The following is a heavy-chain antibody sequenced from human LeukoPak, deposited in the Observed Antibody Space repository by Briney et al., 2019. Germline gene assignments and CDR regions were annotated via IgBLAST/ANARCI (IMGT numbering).Heavy chain of an antibody. D-gene: IGHD5-12*01. Sequence: GASVKVSCKASGYTFTGYYMHWVRQAPGQGLEWMGWINPNSGGTNYAQKFQGRVTITADKTTSTTYMELSSLRSEDTAVYYCARGTYSAYELGSYMDVWGKGTTVTVAS. J-gene: IGHJ6*03. CDR2: INPNSGGT. CDR3: ARGTYSAYELGSYMDV. CDR1: GYTFTGYY. V-gene: IGHV1-2*02.